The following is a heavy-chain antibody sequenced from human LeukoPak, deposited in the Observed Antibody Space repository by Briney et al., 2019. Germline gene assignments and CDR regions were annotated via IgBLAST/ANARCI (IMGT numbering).Heavy chain of an antibody. CDR1: GFTFSSYS. J-gene: IGHJ5*02. V-gene: IGHV3-21*04. Sequence: GGSLRLSCAASGFTFSSYSMNWVRQAPGKGLEWVSSISSSSSYIYYADSVKGRFTISRDNSKNTLYLQMNSLRAEDTAVYYCAKDLTLYRSHWFDPWGQGTLVTVSS. D-gene: IGHD2-2*02. CDR2: ISSSSSYI. CDR3: AKDLTLYRSHWFDP.